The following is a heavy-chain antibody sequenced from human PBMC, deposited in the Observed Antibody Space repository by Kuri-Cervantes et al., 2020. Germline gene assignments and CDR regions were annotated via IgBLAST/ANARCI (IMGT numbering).Heavy chain of an antibody. D-gene: IGHD3-3*01. CDR3: AKTPNYNSWSGYFDS. CDR1: GFTFSSYG. V-gene: IGHV3-30*18. CDR2: ISYDGSNK. J-gene: IGHJ5*01. Sequence: GGSLRLSCAASGFTFSSYGMHWVRQAPGKGLEWVAVISYDGSNKYYADSVKGRFTISRDDSKNTLYLQMNSLRAEDTAVYYCAKTPNYNSWSGYFDSWGRGTLVTVSS.